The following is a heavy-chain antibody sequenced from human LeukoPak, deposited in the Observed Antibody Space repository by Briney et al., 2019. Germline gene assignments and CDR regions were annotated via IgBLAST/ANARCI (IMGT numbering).Heavy chain of an antibody. CDR2: IIPIFGTA. Sequence: ASVKVSCKASGGTFSSYAISWVRQAPGQGLEWMGGIIPIFGTANYAQKFQGRVTITADKSTSTAYMELSSLRSEDTAVYYCARDLPGYCSGGSCYYRGYFDYWGQGTLVTVSS. V-gene: IGHV1-69*06. J-gene: IGHJ4*02. D-gene: IGHD2-15*01. CDR3: ARDLPGYCSGGSCYYRGYFDY. CDR1: GGTFSSYA.